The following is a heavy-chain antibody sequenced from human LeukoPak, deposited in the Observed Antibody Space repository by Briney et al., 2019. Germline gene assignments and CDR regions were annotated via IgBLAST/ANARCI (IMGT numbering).Heavy chain of an antibody. CDR2: IYYSGST. Sequence: PSETLSLTRTVSGGSLSSYYWGWIRQPPGKGLGWIGYIYYSGSTNYNPSLKSRVTISVDTSKNQFSLKLSSVTAADTAVYYCARVRPQNYYDSSGEFDYWGQGTLVTVSS. CDR1: GGSLSSYY. V-gene: IGHV4-59*08. D-gene: IGHD3-22*01. CDR3: ARVRPQNYYDSSGEFDY. J-gene: IGHJ4*02.